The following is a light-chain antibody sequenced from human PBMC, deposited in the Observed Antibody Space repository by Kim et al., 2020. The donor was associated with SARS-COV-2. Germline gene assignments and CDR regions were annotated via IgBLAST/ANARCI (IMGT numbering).Light chain of an antibody. CDR3: QQTYIASRT. CDR2: AAS. Sequence: DIQMTQSPSSLSASVGDRVTITCRTSQDINRYLNWYQQKPGKAPKLLIYAASTLQSGVPSRFTGSGSETDFTLTISSLQPEDFATYFCQQTYIASRTFGHGTKVDIK. CDR1: QDINRY. J-gene: IGKJ1*01. V-gene: IGKV1-39*01.